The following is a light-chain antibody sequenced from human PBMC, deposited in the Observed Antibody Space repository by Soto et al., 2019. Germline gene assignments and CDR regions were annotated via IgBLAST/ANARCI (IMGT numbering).Light chain of an antibody. CDR2: KAS. CDR1: QSISTW. J-gene: IGKJ4*01. Sequence: DIQMTQSPSTLSASVGDGVTITCRASQSISTWLAWYQQKPGKAPKLLIYKASRLEGGVPSRFSGSGSGTDFDIPISSLQPDDFATYYCQQYNSYPLTFGGGTTVEIK. V-gene: IGKV1-5*03. CDR3: QQYNSYPLT.